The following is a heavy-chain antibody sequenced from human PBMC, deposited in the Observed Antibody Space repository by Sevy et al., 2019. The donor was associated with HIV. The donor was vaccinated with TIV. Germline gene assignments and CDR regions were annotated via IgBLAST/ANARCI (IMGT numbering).Heavy chain of an antibody. CDR1: GFTFSSYA. D-gene: IGHD3-10*01. V-gene: IGHV3-30-3*01. J-gene: IGHJ4*02. CDR3: ARDRGSGKNVFFDY. CDR2: ISYDGSNK. Sequence: GGSLRLSCAASGFTFSSYAMHWIRQAPGKGLEWVAVISYDGSNKYYADSVKGRFTISRDNSKNTLYLQMNSLRTEDTAVYYCARDRGSGKNVFFDYWGQRTLVTVSS.